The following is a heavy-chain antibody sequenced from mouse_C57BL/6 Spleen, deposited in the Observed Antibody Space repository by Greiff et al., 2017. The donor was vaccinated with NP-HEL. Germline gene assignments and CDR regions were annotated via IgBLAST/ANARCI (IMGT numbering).Heavy chain of an antibody. CDR1: GFTFSDYG. CDR3: ARCYGSSLSWFAY. V-gene: IGHV5-17*01. CDR2: ISSGSSTI. Sequence: EVQGVESGGGLVKPGGSLKLSCAASGFTFSDYGMHWVRQAPEKGLEWVAYISSGSSTIFYADTVKGRFTIFRDNATITLFLHITCPRSEDTARYYCARCYGSSLSWFAYWGQGTLVTVSA. J-gene: IGHJ3*01. D-gene: IGHD1-1*01.